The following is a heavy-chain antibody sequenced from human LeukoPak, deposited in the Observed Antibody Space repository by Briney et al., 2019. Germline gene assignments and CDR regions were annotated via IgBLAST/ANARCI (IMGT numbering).Heavy chain of an antibody. CDR1: GYTFTSYG. J-gene: IGHJ4*02. Sequence: GASVKVSCKASGYTFTSYGISWVGQAPGQGLEWMGWISAYNGNTNYAQKLQGRVTMTTDTSTSTAYMELRSLRSDDTAVYYCARDKFERIYCSSTSCYPFDYWGQGTLVTVSS. CDR3: ARDKFERIYCSSTSCYPFDY. CDR2: ISAYNGNT. V-gene: IGHV1-18*01. D-gene: IGHD2-2*01.